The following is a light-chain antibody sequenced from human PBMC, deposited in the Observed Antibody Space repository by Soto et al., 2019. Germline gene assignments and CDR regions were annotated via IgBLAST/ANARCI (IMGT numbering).Light chain of an antibody. CDR1: QGIRND. CDR2: AAS. Sequence: AIQMTQSPSSLSASVGDRVTITCRASQGIRNDLDWFQQKPGKAPKLLIYAASNLQSGVPARFSGNGSGTDFTITISSLQPEDFATYYCLQKYFYPFTFGPGTKVDIK. J-gene: IGKJ3*01. CDR3: LQKYFYPFT. V-gene: IGKV1-6*01.